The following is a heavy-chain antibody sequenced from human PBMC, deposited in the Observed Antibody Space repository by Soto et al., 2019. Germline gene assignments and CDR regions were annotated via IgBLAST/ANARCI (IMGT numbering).Heavy chain of an antibody. V-gene: IGHV4-31*03. J-gene: IGHJ6*02. CDR2: IYYSGST. Sequence: SETLSLTCTVSGGSISSGDYYWSWIRQHPGKGLEWIGYIYYSGSTYYNPSLKSRVTISVDTSKNQFSLKLSSVTAADPAVYYLATDAISTLEMVGGADYYYGLDGWGQGTTVTVSS. D-gene: IGHD3-10*01. CDR1: GGSISSGDYY. CDR3: ATDAISTLEMVGGADYYYGLDG.